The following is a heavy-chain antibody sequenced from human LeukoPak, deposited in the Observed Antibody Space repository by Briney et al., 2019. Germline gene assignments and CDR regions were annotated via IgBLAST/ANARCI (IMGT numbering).Heavy chain of an antibody. CDR3: ARGRHYYGSGSYVARVYYFDY. CDR1: GGSISSYY. CDR2: IYTSGST. V-gene: IGHV4-4*07. J-gene: IGHJ4*02. Sequence: PSETLSLTCTVSGGSISSYYWSWIRRPAGKGLEWIGRIYTSGSTNYTPSLKSRVTMSVDTSKNQFSLKLSSVTAADTAVYYCARGRHYYGSGSYVARVYYFDYWGQGTLVTVSS. D-gene: IGHD3-10*01.